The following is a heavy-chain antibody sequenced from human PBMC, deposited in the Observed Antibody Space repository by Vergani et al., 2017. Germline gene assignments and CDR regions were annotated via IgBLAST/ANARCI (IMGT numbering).Heavy chain of an antibody. CDR1: NGSISSGSYY. V-gene: IGHV4-61*02. D-gene: IGHD3-22*01. CDR2: SFSSGSS. CDR3: AGPQGTSAYYYGGFDY. Sequence: QVHLQESGPGLLKPSQTLSLSCSISNGSISSGSYYWTWLRQPAGKGLEWIGRSFSSGSSSYNPSLESRVSISVDTSKNHFSLKLSSVTAADTAVYFCAGPQGTSAYYYGGFDYWGQGILVTVSS. J-gene: IGHJ4*02.